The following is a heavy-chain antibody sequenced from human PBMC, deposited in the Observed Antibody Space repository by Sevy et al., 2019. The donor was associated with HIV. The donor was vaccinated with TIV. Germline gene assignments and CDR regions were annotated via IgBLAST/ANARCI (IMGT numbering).Heavy chain of an antibody. J-gene: IGHJ3*02. Sequence: GGSLRLSCAASGFTFSSYSMNWVRQAPGKGLEWVSSISSSSSYIYYADSVKGRFTISRDNAKNSLYLQMNSLRAEDTAVYYCARDNEVATTGGAFDIWGQGTMVTVSS. CDR3: ARDNEVATTGGAFDI. D-gene: IGHD5-12*01. CDR1: GFTFSSYS. CDR2: ISSSSSYI. V-gene: IGHV3-21*01.